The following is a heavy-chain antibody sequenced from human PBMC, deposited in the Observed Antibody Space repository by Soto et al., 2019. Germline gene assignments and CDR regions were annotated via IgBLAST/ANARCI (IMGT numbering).Heavy chain of an antibody. CDR2: IYYSGST. D-gene: IGHD4-17*01. V-gene: IGHV4-59*01. CDR3: ASPLEDYGEYYYYGMDV. J-gene: IGHJ6*02. Sequence: SETLSLTCTVSGGSISSYYWSWIRQPPGKGLEWIGEIYYSGSTNYNPSLKSRVTISVDTSTSTAYMELSSLRSEDTAVYYCASPLEDYGEYYYYGMDVWGQGTTVTVSS. CDR1: GGSISSYY.